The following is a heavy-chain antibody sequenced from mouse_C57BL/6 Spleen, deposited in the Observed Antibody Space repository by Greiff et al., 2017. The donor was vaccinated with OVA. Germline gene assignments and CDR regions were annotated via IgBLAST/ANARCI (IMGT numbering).Heavy chain of an antibody. CDR3: ASYGYDDGGFDY. V-gene: IGHV7-3*01. CDR2: IRNKANGYTT. Sequence: EVQLVESGGGLVQPGGSLSLSCAASGFTFTDYYMSWVRQPPGKALEWLGFIRNKANGYTTEYSASVKGRFTISRDNSQSILYLQMNALRAEDSATYYCASYGYDDGGFDYWGQGTTLTVSS. CDR1: GFTFTDYY. J-gene: IGHJ2*01. D-gene: IGHD2-2*01.